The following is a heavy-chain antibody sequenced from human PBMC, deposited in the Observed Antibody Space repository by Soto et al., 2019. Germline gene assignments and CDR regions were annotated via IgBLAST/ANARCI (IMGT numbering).Heavy chain of an antibody. J-gene: IGHJ3*02. Sequence: SETLSLTCTVSGGSISSGGYYWSWIRQHPGKGLEWIGYIYYSGSTYYNPSLKSRVTISVDTSKNQFSLKLSSVTAADTAVYYCARAGGFMVRDAFDIWGQGTMVTVSS. CDR3: ARAGGFMVRDAFDI. V-gene: IGHV4-31*03. CDR1: GGSISSGGYY. D-gene: IGHD3-10*01. CDR2: IYYSGST.